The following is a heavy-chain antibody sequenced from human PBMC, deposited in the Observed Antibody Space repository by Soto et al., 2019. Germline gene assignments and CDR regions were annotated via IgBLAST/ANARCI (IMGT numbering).Heavy chain of an antibody. CDR2: ISSRSTYI. V-gene: IGHV3-21*01. CDR3: ARRDSGMDV. CDR1: GLTVSTYA. J-gene: IGHJ6*02. Sequence: GGSLRLSCVASGLTVSTYAMNWVRQAPGQGLEWVSSISSRSTYIYYADSVKGRFTISRDNAQNSLYLQMNSLRANDTAVYYCARRDSGMDVWGQGTTVTVSS.